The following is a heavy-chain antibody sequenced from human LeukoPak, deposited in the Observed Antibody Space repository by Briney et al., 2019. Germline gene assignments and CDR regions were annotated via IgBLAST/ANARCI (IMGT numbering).Heavy chain of an antibody. J-gene: IGHJ4*02. D-gene: IGHD2-15*01. CDR1: VFTFSSHD. V-gene: IGHV3-21*01. Sequence: GGSLRLSCAASVFTFSSHDMNWVCQAPGKGVGWGSSITTATSSYIYYADSVKGRFTISRDDAKNSLYLQMVSLRAEDTAVYYCARDYGGPHYFDYWGQGTLVTVSS. CDR3: ARDYGGPHYFDY. CDR2: ITTATSSYI.